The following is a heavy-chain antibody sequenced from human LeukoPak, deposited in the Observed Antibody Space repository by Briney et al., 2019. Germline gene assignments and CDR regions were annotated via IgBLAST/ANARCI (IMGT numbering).Heavy chain of an antibody. J-gene: IGHJ4*02. Sequence: PSVKVSCKASGGTFSSYAISWVRQAPGQGLEWMGWISAYNGNTNYAQKLQGRVTMTTDTSTSTAYMELRSLRSDDTAVYYCASPSSGYRYYFDYWGQGTLVTVSS. D-gene: IGHD3-22*01. CDR2: ISAYNGNT. CDR3: ASPSSGYRYYFDY. V-gene: IGHV1-18*01. CDR1: GGTFSSYA.